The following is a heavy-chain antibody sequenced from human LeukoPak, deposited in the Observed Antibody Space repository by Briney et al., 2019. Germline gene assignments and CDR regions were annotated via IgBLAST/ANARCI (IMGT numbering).Heavy chain of an antibody. Sequence: ASVKVSCKASGYAFTSYGISWVRQAPGQGLEWMGWISAYNGNTNYAQKLQGRVTMTTDTSTSTAYMELRSLRSDDTAVYYCARVRPRRYYGSGSYYWFDPWGQGTLVTVSS. CDR1: GYAFTSYG. CDR2: ISAYNGNT. V-gene: IGHV1-18*01. D-gene: IGHD3-10*01. J-gene: IGHJ5*02. CDR3: ARVRPRRYYGSGSYYWFDP.